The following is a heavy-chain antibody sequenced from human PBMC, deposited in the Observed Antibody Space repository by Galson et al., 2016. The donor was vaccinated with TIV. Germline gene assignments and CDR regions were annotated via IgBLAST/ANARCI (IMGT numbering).Heavy chain of an antibody. Sequence: QSGAEVKKLGESLQISCKGSGYTCHSYWISWVRQMPGKGLEWMGIINLGDSSTTFSRSFQSQVTITAGKPINNIYLQWTTLQASDSATYYCARSRHYDYWTGSIMYVWGQGTTVILSS. J-gene: IGHJ6*02. D-gene: IGHD3-3*01. CDR2: INLGDSST. CDR3: ARSRHYDYWTGSIMYV. CDR1: GYTCHSYW. V-gene: IGHV5-51*01.